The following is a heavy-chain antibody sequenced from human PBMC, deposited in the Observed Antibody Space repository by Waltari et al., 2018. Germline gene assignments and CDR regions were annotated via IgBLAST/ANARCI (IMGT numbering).Heavy chain of an antibody. J-gene: IGHJ5*02. V-gene: IGHV1-69*12. CDR1: GGTFSSYA. CDR2: IIPIFGTA. D-gene: IGHD2-2*02. CDR3: ARPVPAAIAWGWFDP. Sequence: QVQLVQSGAEVKKPGSLVKVSCKASGGTFSSYAISWVRQAPGQGLEWMGGIIPIFGTANYAQKIQGKVTITADESTSTAYMELSSLRSEDTAVYYCARPVPAAIAWGWFDPWGQGTLVTVSS.